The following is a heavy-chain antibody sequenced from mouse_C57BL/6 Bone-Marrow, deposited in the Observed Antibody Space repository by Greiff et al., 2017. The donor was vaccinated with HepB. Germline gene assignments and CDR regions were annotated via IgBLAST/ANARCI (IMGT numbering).Heavy chain of an antibody. CDR1: GFTFSDYY. Sequence: DVKLVESEGGLVQPGSSMKLSCTASGFTFSDYYMAWVRQVPEKGLEWVANINYDGSSTYYLDSLKSRFIISRDNAKNILYLQMSSLKSEDTATYYCARDPDYGNYWYFDVWGTGTTVTVSS. V-gene: IGHV5-16*01. J-gene: IGHJ1*03. CDR2: INYDGSST. CDR3: ARDPDYGNYWYFDV. D-gene: IGHD2-1*01.